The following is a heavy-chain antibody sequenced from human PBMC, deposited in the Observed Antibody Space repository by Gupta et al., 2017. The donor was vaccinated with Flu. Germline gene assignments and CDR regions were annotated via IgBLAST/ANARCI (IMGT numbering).Heavy chain of an antibody. Sequence: EVQLVDSGGGLVPPGRSLRLSCTAYGFAFGSHAITWVRQAPGKGLEWVGFIISKNYGGATDYAASVKGRFTVSRDDSKSIAYLQMNSLKTEDTAIYYCTRLYWNYARNYFDYWGQVTLVTVSS. CDR1: GFAFGSHA. CDR2: IISKNYGGAT. CDR3: TRLYWNYARNYFDY. J-gene: IGHJ4*02. V-gene: IGHV3-49*04. D-gene: IGHD1-7*01.